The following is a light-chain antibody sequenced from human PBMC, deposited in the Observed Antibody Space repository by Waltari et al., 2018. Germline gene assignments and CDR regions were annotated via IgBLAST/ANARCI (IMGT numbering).Light chain of an antibody. CDR3: QQYNSYPWT. CDR1: QSVSNW. V-gene: IGKV1-5*03. Sequence: LSASVGDRVTITCRASQSVSNWLAWYQQKPGKAPNLLIYKASSLEGGVPSRFSGSGSGTEFTLTISSLQPDDFATYYCQQYNSYPWTFGQGTKVEIK. J-gene: IGKJ1*01. CDR2: KAS.